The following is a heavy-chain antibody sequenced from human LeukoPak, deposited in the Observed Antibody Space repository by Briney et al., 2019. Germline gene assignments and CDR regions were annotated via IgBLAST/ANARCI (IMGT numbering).Heavy chain of an antibody. CDR1: GGSISSYY. J-gene: IGHJ4*02. CDR3: AREADYEGYFDY. Sequence: SETLSLTCTVSGGSISSYYWSWIRQPAGKGLGWIGRIYTSGSTNYNPSLKCRVTMSVDTSKNQFSLKLSSVTAADTAVYYCAREADYEGYFDYWGQGTLVTVSS. CDR2: IYTSGST. D-gene: IGHD3-16*01. V-gene: IGHV4-4*07.